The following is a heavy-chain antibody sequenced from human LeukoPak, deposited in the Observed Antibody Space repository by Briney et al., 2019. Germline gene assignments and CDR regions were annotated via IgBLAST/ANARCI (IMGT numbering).Heavy chain of an antibody. D-gene: IGHD2-15*01. Sequence: GGSLRLSCAASEFTFSSYGMNWVRQAPGKGLEWVSAVSSTGGTTYYADSVKGRFTISRDNSKNTLFLQINSLRAEDTAVYYCAKNGDRGAFCSGGTCYPYYYYYMDVWGKGTTVTISS. CDR1: EFTFSSYG. CDR3: AKNGDRGAFCSGGTCYPYYYYYMDV. J-gene: IGHJ6*03. CDR2: VSSTGGTT. V-gene: IGHV3-23*01.